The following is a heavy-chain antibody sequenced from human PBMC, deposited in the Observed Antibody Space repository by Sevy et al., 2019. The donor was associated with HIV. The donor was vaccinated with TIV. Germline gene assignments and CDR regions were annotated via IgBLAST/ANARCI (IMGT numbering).Heavy chain of an antibody. Sequence: ASVKVSCKASGVTFSNYALSWVRQAPGQGLEWMGGIIPIFGTTNFAQTFQGRVTITADESTSTAYMELSSLRSADTAVYYCARTPLVRIPGATDLYFDNWGQGTLVTVSS. D-gene: IGHD2-2*01. CDR1: GVTFSNYA. V-gene: IGHV1-69*13. J-gene: IGHJ4*02. CDR3: ARTPLVRIPGATDLYFDN. CDR2: IIPIFGTT.